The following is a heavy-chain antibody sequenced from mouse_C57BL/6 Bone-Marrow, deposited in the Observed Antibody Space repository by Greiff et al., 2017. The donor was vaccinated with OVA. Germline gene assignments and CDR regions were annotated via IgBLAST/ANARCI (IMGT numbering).Heavy chain of an antibody. CDR2: INSDGGST. Sequence: EVMLVESGGGLVQPGESLKLSCESNEYEFPSHDMSWVRKTPGKRLELVAAINSDGGSTYYPDTMERRFIISRDNTKKTLYLQMSSLRAEDTALYYCASLLGPLYFDVWGTGTTVTVSS. V-gene: IGHV5-2*01. D-gene: IGHD2-1*01. CDR1: EYEFPSHD. CDR3: ASLLGPLYFDV. J-gene: IGHJ1*03.